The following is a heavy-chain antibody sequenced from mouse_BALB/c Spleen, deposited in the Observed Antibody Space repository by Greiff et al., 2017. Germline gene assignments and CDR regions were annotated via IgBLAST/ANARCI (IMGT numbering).Heavy chain of an antibody. CDR3: ERRGNYYAMDY. CDR2: IDTSDSYT. V-gene: IGHV1-69*01. CDR1: GYTFTDYW. D-gene: IGHD2-1*01. Sequence: QVQLQQPGAELVMPGASVKMSCKASGYTFTDYWMHWVKQRPGQGLEWIGAIDTSDSYTSYNQKFKGKATLTVDESSSTAYMQLSSLTSEDSAVYYCERRGNYYAMDYWGQGTSVTVSS. J-gene: IGHJ4*01.